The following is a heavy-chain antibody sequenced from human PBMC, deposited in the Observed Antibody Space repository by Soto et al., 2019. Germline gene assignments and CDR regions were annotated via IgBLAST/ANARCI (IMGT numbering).Heavy chain of an antibody. Sequence: SETLSLTCTRAGGSISSYYSSWIRLPPRKGLEWIASIYYSGSTYYNPSIKSRVTIPVGTSKNQFSLNLSSVTAADTAVYSCARHSLTPSAGDRGLGSIDSWGKRLLVTVSS. J-gene: IGHJ4*02. CDR2: IYYSGST. V-gene: IGHV4-59*05. CDR1: GGSISSYY. D-gene: IGHD7-27*01. CDR3: ARHSLTPSAGDRGLGSIDS.